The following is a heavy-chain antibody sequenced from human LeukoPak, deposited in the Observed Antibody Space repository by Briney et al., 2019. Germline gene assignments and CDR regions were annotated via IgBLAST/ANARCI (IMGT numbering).Heavy chain of an antibody. V-gene: IGHV1-69*13. CDR3: ARGRKNYGSGRLRSSYYYYGMDV. D-gene: IGHD3-10*01. CDR2: IIPIFGPA. J-gene: IGHJ6*02. Sequence: SVKVSCKASGGTFSSYAISWVRQAPGQGLEWMGGIIPIFGPANYAQKFQGRVTITADESTSTAYMELSSLRSEDTAVYYCARGRKNYGSGRLRSSYYYYGMDVWGQGATVTVSS. CDR1: GGTFSSYA.